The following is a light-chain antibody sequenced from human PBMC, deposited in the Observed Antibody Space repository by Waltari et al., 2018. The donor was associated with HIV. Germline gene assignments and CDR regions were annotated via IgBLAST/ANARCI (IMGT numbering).Light chain of an antibody. V-gene: IGLV2-14*03. CDR3: ASITDDNTII. J-gene: IGLJ2*01. CDR2: DVD. Sequence: AVTQPASVSGLPGQSTTISCTGDDSDFGLYNSVSWYQQDSGKPPSPILYDVDSRASGVSDRFSGAMSGNTASLTISGLRAEDEGHYYCASITDDNTIIFGGGTEVTVL. CDR1: DSDFGLYNS.